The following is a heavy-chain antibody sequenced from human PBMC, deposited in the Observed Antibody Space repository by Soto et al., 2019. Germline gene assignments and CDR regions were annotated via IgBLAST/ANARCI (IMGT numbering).Heavy chain of an antibody. CDR2: ISYDGSNK. V-gene: IGHV3-30-3*01. J-gene: IGHJ4*02. D-gene: IGHD5-18*01. Sequence: GGSLRLSCAASGFTFSSYAMHWVRQAPGKGLEWVAVISYDGSNKYYADSVKGRFTISRDNSKNTLYLQMNSLRAEDTAVYYCARVGHGYSYGYSPEFDYWGQGTLVTVSS. CDR1: GFTFSSYA. CDR3: ARVGHGYSYGYSPEFDY.